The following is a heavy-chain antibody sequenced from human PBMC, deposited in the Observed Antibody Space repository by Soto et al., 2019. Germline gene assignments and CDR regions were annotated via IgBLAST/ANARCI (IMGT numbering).Heavy chain of an antibody. V-gene: IGHV1-18*04. J-gene: IGHJ4*02. Sequence: GASVKVSFKASGYTFTSYGIIWVRQAPGQGLEWMGWISAYNGNTNCAQKLQGRVTMTTDTSTSTAYMELRSLRSDDTAVYYCALNYSSSWIDYWGQGTLVTVSS. CDR2: ISAYNGNT. D-gene: IGHD6-13*01. CDR3: ALNYSSSWIDY. CDR1: GYTFTSYG.